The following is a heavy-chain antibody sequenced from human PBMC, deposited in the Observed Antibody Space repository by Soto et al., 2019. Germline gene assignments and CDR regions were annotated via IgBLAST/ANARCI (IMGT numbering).Heavy chain of an antibody. CDR1: GLTFSSYG. Sequence: SCAASGLTFSSYGMHWFRQAPGKGLEWVAVISYDGSNKYYADSVKGRFTISRDNSKNTLYLQMNSLRAEDTAVYYCANGRRDGYNYDAFDIWGQGTMVTVSS. CDR2: ISYDGSNK. V-gene: IGHV3-30*18. CDR3: ANGRRDGYNYDAFDI. D-gene: IGHD5-12*01. J-gene: IGHJ3*02.